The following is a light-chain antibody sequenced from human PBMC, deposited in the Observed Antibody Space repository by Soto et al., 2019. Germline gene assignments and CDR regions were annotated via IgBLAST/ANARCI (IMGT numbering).Light chain of an antibody. CDR1: SSNIGAGYD. J-gene: IGLJ2*01. CDR3: QSFDSRPHVV. CDR2: SDN. V-gene: IGLV1-40*01. Sequence: QSVLTQPPSVSGAPGQRVTISCTGSSSNIGAGYDVHWYQQLPGTAPKLLIYSDNNRPSGVPDRFSGSKSGASASLAITGLQAEDEADYYWQSFDSRPHVVFGGGTKLTVL.